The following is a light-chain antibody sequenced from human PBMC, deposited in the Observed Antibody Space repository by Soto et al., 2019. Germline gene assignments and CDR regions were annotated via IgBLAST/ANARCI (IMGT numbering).Light chain of an antibody. V-gene: IGLV1-44*01. CDR3: GTWDTSLTAYV. J-gene: IGLJ1*01. CDR1: SSNIGSNT. Sequence: QSVLTQPPSASGTPGQTVAISCSGSSSNIGSNTVNWYQQFPGTAPKLLIYGNNQRPSGVPDRFSGSKSGTSATLGITGLQTGDEADYYCGTWDTSLTAYVFGTGTKLTVL. CDR2: GNN.